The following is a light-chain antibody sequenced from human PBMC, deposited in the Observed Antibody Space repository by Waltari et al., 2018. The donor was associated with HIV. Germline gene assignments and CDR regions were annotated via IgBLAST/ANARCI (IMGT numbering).Light chain of an antibody. V-gene: IGKV1-33*01. CDR3: QHFDNLPYT. CDR2: AAS. CDR1: QDISNY. Sequence: DIQMTQSPSSLSASVGDRVTITCQASQDISNYLNWYQQKPGRAPKLLIYAASSFETGVPSRFSGSGSGTYFTFTISSLQPEDIATYYCQHFDNLPYTFGQGTKLQIK. J-gene: IGKJ2*01.